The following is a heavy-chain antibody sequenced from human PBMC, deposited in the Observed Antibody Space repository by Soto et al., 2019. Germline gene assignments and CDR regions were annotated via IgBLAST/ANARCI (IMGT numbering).Heavy chain of an antibody. J-gene: IGHJ6*02. Sequence: GGSLRLSCAASGFTFSSYAMHWVRQAPGKGLEWVAVISYDGSNKYYADSVKGRFTISRDNSKNTLYLQMNSLRAEDTAVYYCVRSLDVWGQGTTVTVSS. D-gene: IGHD3-10*01. CDR3: VRSLDV. CDR1: GFTFSSYA. V-gene: IGHV3-30-3*01. CDR2: ISYDGSNK.